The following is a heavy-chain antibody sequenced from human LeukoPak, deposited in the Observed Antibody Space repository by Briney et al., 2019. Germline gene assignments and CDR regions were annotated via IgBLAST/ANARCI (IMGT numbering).Heavy chain of an antibody. J-gene: IGHJ4*02. CDR3: ARIGEVAAAVIFDY. CDR2: ISSSSSYI. CDR1: GFTFSSYS. Sequence: GSLRLSCAASGFTFSSYSMNWVRQAPGKGLEWVSSISSSSSYIYYADSVKGRFTISRDNAKNSLYLQMNSLRAEDTAVYYCARIGEVAAAVIFDYWGQGTLVTVSS. D-gene: IGHD6-13*01. V-gene: IGHV3-21*01.